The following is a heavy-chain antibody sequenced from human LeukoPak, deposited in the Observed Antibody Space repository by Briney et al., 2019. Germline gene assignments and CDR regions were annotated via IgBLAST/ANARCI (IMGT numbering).Heavy chain of an antibody. J-gene: IGHJ4*02. CDR1: GFTFSSYA. V-gene: IGHV3-23*01. D-gene: IGHD6-6*01. CDR3: AKDRSGVIAARLFDY. CDR2: TSGSGGST. Sequence: PGGSLRLSCAASGFTFSSYAMSWVRQAPGKGLEWVSATSGSGGSTYYADSVKGRFTISRDNSRNTLYLQMNSLRAEDTAVYYCAKDRSGVIAARLFDYWGQGTLVTVSS.